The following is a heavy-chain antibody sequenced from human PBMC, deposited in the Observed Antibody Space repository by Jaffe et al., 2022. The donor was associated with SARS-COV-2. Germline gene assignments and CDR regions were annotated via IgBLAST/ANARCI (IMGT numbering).Heavy chain of an antibody. D-gene: IGHD3-10*01. Sequence: QVQLQQWGAGLLKPSETLSLTCAVYGGSFSGYYWSWIRQPPGKGLEWIGEINHSGSTNYNPSLKSRVTISVDTSKNQFSLKLSSVTAADTAVYYCALGGFGERKPEYYYYMDVWGKGTTVTVSS. CDR1: GGSFSGYY. CDR2: INHSGST. J-gene: IGHJ6*03. V-gene: IGHV4-34*01. CDR3: ALGGFGERKPEYYYYMDV.